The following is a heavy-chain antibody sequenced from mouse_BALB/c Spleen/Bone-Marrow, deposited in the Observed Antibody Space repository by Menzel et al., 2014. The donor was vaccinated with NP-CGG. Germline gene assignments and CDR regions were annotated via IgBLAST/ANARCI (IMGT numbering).Heavy chain of an antibody. CDR1: GFNIKDAY. D-gene: IGHD1-1*01. CDR3: ANDYYGSSYGFAY. V-gene: IGHV14-3*02. Sequence: DVQLQESGAELVKPGASVKLSCTASGFNIKDAYMHWVKQRPEQGLEWIGRIDPANGNTKYDPKFQGKATITADTSSNTAYLQLSSLTSEDTAVYYCANDYYGSSYGFAYWGQGTLVTVSA. J-gene: IGHJ3*01. CDR2: IDPANGNT.